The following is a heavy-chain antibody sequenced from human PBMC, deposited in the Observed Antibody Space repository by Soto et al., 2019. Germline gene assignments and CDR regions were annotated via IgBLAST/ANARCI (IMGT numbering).Heavy chain of an antibody. J-gene: IGHJ4*02. CDR3: AKTLWFGELSAFDY. Sequence: QVQLVESGGGVVQPVRSLRLSCAASGFTFSSYGMHWVRQAPGKGLEWAALISYDGSKKYSADSVKGRFTISIDNSKNTLYLQMTSLRAEDTAVYYCAKTLWFGELSAFDYWGQVTLVTVSS. D-gene: IGHD3-10*01. CDR2: ISYDGSKK. CDR1: GFTFSSYG. V-gene: IGHV3-30*18.